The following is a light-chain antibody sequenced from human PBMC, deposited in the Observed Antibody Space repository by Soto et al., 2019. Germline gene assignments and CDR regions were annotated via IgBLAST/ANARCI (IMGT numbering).Light chain of an antibody. CDR3: QQYNSYSTT. CDR1: QSISSW. CDR2: KAS. J-gene: IGKJ1*01. V-gene: IGKV1-5*03. Sequence: DIQMTQSPSTLSASVGDRVTITCRASQSISSWLAWYQQKPGKAPKLLIYKASSLESGVPSRFSGSGSGTEFTLTISSLQPDDFATYYCQQYNSYSTTFGQGTKVGIK.